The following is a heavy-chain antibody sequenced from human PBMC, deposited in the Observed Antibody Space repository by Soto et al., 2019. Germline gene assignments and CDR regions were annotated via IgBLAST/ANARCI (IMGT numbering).Heavy chain of an antibody. D-gene: IGHD6-19*01. V-gene: IGHV4-4*02. CDR1: GDSVSSPYY. CDR2: VFHTGTT. J-gene: IGHJ4*02. Sequence: QVQLQESGPGLVKPSGTLSLTCAVSGDSVSSPYYWSWVRQPPGKGLEWIGEVFHTGTTSYNPSLRSRVTLSMDKSINQFSLDLSSVTAADTAVYYCARSAGWYAVHSWGPGTLVIVSS. CDR3: ARSAGWYAVHS.